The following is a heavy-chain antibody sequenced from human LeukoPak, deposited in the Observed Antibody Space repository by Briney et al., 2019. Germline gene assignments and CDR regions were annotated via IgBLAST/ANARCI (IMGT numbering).Heavy chain of an antibody. D-gene: IGHD3-22*01. Sequence: GGTLGLSCAASGFTFSSYGMSWVRQAPGKGLEWVSAISGSGGSTYYADSVKGRFTISRDNSKNTLYLQMDSLRAEDTAVYYCAKAKNYYDSSGNDYWGQGTLVTVSS. CDR3: AKAKNYYDSSGNDY. CDR2: ISGSGGST. J-gene: IGHJ4*02. V-gene: IGHV3-23*01. CDR1: GFTFSSYG.